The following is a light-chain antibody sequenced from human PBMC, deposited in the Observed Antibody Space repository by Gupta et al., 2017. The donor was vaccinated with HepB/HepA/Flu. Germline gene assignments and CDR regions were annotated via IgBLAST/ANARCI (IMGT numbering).Light chain of an antibody. Sequence: DVVMTQSPISLPVTLGQPASISCRSSQTLVYSDGNTYLNWFQQRPGQPPRRLIYKVSNRDSGVPDRFSGSGSGTDFTLKISRVEAEDVGVYYCMQGKYWPWTFGQGTKVEIK. CDR2: KVS. CDR1: QTLVYSDGNTY. J-gene: IGKJ1*01. V-gene: IGKV2-30*01. CDR3: MQGKYWPWT.